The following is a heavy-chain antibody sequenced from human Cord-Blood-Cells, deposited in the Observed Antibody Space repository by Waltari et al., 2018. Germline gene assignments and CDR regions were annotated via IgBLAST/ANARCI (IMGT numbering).Heavy chain of an antibody. D-gene: IGHD4-4*01. CDR3: ARRDSNYWFDP. CDR1: GGNFSSYP. J-gene: IGHJ5*02. V-gene: IGHV1-69*01. Sequence: QVQLVQSGAEVKKPGSSVKVSCKASGGNFSSYPISWVRQAPGQGLEWMGVIIPIFGTANYAQKFQGRVTITADESTSTAYMELSSLRSEDTAVYYCARRDSNYWFDPWGQGTLVTVSS. CDR2: IIPIFGTA.